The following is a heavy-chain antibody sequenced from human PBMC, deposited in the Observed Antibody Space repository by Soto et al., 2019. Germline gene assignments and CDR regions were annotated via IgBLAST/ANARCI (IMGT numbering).Heavy chain of an antibody. J-gene: IGHJ6*02. CDR1: GGTFSSYA. V-gene: IGHV1-69*13. CDR3: ARLPSPDILTAYYYYGMDV. CDR2: IIPIFGTA. Sequence: SVKVSCKASGGTFSSYAISWVRQAPGQGLEWMGGIIPIFGTANYAQKFQGRVTITADESTSTAYMELSSLRSEDTAVYYCARLPSPDILTAYYYYGMDVWGQGTTVTVSS. D-gene: IGHD3-9*01.